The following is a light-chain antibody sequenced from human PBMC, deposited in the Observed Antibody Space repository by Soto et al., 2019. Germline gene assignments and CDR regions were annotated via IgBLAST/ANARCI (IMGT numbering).Light chain of an antibody. CDR2: EVS. CDR1: SSDVGSYNL. V-gene: IGLV2-23*02. J-gene: IGLJ1*01. CDR3: CSYAGSSTSV. Sequence: YVLSQPGSVSGYPGQSITISYNGTSSDVGSYNLVSWYQQHPGKAPKLMIYEVSKRPSGVSNRFSGSKSGNTASLTISGLQAEDEADYYCCSYAGSSTSVFGTGTKVTVL.